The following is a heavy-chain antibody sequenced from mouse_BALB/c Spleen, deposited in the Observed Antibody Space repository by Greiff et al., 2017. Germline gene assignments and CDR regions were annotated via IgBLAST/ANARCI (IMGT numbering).Heavy chain of an antibody. J-gene: IGHJ2*01. CDR3: ARRYGNYLFDY. Sequence: EVHLVESGGGLVQPGGSLKLSCAASGFTFSSYTMSWVRQTPEKRLEWVAYISNGGGSTYYPDTVKGRFTISRDNAKNTLYLQMSSLKSEDTAMYYCARRYGNYLFDYWGQGTTLTVSS. D-gene: IGHD2-10*02. CDR2: ISNGGGST. V-gene: IGHV5-12-2*01. CDR1: GFTFSSYT.